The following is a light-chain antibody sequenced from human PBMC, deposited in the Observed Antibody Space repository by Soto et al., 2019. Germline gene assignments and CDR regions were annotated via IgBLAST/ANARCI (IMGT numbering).Light chain of an antibody. V-gene: IGLV2-8*01. CDR3: SSYAGNNIFYV. Sequence: QCVLAQPPSASGSPGQSVTISCAGTSNDVGGYNFVSWYQQHPGKAPKLMIFEVSKRPSEVPDRFSGSKSGNTASLTVSGLQAEDEADYYCSSYAGNNIFYVFGTGTKVTVL. CDR2: EVS. CDR1: SNDVGGYNF. J-gene: IGLJ1*01.